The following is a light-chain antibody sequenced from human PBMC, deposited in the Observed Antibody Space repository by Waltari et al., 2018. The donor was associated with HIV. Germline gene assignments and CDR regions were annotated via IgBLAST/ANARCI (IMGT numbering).Light chain of an antibody. V-gene: IGLV2-23*02. CDR2: GVT. CDR1: SSDVGSFNL. J-gene: IGLJ2*01. CDR3: FSYAGRSTHVV. Sequence: QSALTQPASVSGSPGQSITISCTGGSSDVGSFNLVSWYQQHPGKAPKLVISGVTKRPSGVPKRFSGSKSGNTASLTISGLLAEDEADYYCFSYAGRSTHVVFGGGTKLTVL.